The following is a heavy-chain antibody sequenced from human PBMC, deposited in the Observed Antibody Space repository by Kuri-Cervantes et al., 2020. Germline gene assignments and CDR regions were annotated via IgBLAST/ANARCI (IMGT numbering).Heavy chain of an antibody. CDR1: GFTFSSYA. Sequence: LSLTCAASGFTFSSYAMTWVRQAPGKGLEWLSGITPSGRTDHADSAKGRFTISRDNSKNTLYLLMNSLRAEDTALYYYVKLAITDPLDYWGQGTLVTVSS. CDR3: VKLAITDPLDY. D-gene: IGHD1-20*01. V-gene: IGHV3-23*01. CDR2: ITPSGRT. J-gene: IGHJ4*02.